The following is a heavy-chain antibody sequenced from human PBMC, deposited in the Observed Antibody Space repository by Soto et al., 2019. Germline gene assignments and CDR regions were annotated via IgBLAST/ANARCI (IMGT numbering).Heavy chain of an antibody. J-gene: IGHJ2*01. V-gene: IGHV3-13*01. D-gene: IGHD1-7*01. CDR3: ARERGTTGIWYFDL. CDR1: GFTFSDYD. CDR2: IAISGDT. Sequence: EVQLVESGGGLVQPGGSLRLSCAASGFTFSDYDIHWVRQAAGKGLEWVSGIAISGDTNYAGSVTGRFTISRENAMNSVYLQMNSLRAGDTAVYYCARERGTTGIWYFDLWGRGTLVTVSS.